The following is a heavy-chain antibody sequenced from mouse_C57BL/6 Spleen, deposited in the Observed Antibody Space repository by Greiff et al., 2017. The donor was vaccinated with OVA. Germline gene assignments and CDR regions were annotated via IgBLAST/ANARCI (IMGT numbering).Heavy chain of an antibody. CDR3: ARDYYGSSPSAMDY. CDR1: GYSFTGYF. V-gene: IGHV1-20*01. J-gene: IGHJ4*01. D-gene: IGHD1-1*01. Sequence: EVQLQQSGPELVKPGDSVKISCKASGYSFTGYFMNWVMQSHGKSLEWLGRINPYNGDTFYNQKFKGKATLTVDKSSRTAHMELRSLTSEDSAVYYCARDYYGSSPSAMDYWGQGTSVTVSS. CDR2: INPYNGDT.